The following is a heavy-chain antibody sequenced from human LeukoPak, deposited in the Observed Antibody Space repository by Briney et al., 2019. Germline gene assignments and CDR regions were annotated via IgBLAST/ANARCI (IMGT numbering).Heavy chain of an antibody. D-gene: IGHD6-13*01. CDR1: GGSISSYY. CDR2: IYTSGST. CDR3: ARGGIAAHSYYYYMDV. Sequence: SETLSLTCTVSGGSISSYYWSWIRQPAGKGLEWIGRIYTSGSTNYNPSLKSRVTMSVDTSKNQFSLKLSSVTAADTAVYYCARGGIAAHSYYYYMDVWGKGTTVTVSS. V-gene: IGHV4-4*07. J-gene: IGHJ6*03.